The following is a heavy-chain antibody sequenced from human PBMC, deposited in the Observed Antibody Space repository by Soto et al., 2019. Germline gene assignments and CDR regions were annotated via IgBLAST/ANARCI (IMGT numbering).Heavy chain of an antibody. CDR3: ARDPHSLDY. Sequence: PGGSLRLACVTSGFPFSSYSMNWVRQAPGKGLEWVSYITSSSSTIYYADSVKGRFTISRDNVKNSLYLQMSSLRAEDTAVYYCARDPHSLDYWGQGTLVTVSS. CDR1: GFPFSSYS. D-gene: IGHD3-3*02. CDR2: ITSSSSTI. V-gene: IGHV3-48*01. J-gene: IGHJ4*02.